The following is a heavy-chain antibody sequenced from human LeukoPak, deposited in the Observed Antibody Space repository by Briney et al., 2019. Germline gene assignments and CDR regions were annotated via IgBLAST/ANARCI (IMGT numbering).Heavy chain of an antibody. D-gene: IGHD6-6*01. CDR3: ARGKRIAARRGDWFDP. J-gene: IGHJ5*02. V-gene: IGHV1-2*02. CDR1: GYTFTGYY. CDR2: INPNSGGT. Sequence: ASVKVSCKASGYTFTGYYMHWVRQAPGQGLEWMGWINPNSGGTNYAQKFQGRVTMTRDTSISTAYMELSRLRSDDTAVYYCARGKRIAARRGDWFDPWGQGTLVTVSS.